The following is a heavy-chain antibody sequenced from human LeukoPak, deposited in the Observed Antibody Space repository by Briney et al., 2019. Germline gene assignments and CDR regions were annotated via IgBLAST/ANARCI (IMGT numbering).Heavy chain of an antibody. CDR2: FDPEDGET. CDR3: ATATAIQTPYYYYGMDV. J-gene: IGHJ6*02. V-gene: IGHV1-24*01. D-gene: IGHD2-2*02. CDR1: GYTLTELS. Sequence: ASVKVSCTVSGYTLTELSMHWVRQAPGKGLEWMGGFDPEDGETIYAQKFQGRVTMTEDTSTDTAYMELSSLRSEDTAVYYCATATAIQTPYYYYGMDVWGQGTTVTVSS.